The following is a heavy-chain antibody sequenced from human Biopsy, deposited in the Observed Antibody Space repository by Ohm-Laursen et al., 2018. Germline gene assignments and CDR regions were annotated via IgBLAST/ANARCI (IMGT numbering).Heavy chain of an antibody. V-gene: IGHV3-21*01. CDR1: GFIFSTYT. Sequence: SLRLSCAASGFIFSTYTMNWVRQAPGEGLEWVSSISSRSSDIYYADSVKGRFTISRDNAKNSLFLHMNSLRVEDTAVHYCARGPSGVATIGRGQGTLVTVSS. CDR3: ARGPSGVATIG. D-gene: IGHD5-24*01. J-gene: IGHJ4*02. CDR2: ISSRSSDI.